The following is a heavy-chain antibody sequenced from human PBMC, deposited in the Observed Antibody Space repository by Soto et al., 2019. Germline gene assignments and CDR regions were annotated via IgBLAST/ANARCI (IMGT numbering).Heavy chain of an antibody. Sequence: GGSLRLSCEASGFTFSTYAMSWVRQAPGKGLEWVSALTPSGGERFYADSVKGRFTISRDNSMNALYLQMNSLRIEDTAVYYCAQPRGYGGFDAYHXWGQGTMVTVS. CDR1: GFTFSTYA. J-gene: IGHJ3*02. CDR3: AQPRGYGGFDAYHX. V-gene: IGHV3-23*01. CDR2: LTPSGGER. D-gene: IGHD4-17*01.